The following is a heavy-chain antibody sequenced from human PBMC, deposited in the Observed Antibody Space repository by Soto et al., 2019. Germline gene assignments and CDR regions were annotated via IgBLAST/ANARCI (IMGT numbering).Heavy chain of an antibody. Sequence: QVQLQQWGAGLLKPSETLSLTCAVYGGSFSGYYWSWIRQPPGKGLEWIGEINHSGSTNYNPSLKSRVTISIDTSKNQFSLKLSSVTAADTAVYYCASVCGGSCYEYRNWFDPWGQGTLVTVSS. CDR1: GGSFSGYY. D-gene: IGHD2-15*01. CDR3: ASVCGGSCYEYRNWFDP. J-gene: IGHJ5*02. V-gene: IGHV4-34*01. CDR2: INHSGST.